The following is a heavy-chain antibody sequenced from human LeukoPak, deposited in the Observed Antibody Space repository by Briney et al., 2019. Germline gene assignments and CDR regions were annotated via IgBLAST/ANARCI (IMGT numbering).Heavy chain of an antibody. J-gene: IGHJ4*02. Sequence: SETLSLTCTVSGGSISSSSYYWGWIRQPPGKGLEWIGSIYYSGSTYYNPSLKSRVTISVDTSKNQFSLKLSSVTAAGTAVYYCARRRSGSYYEVSYFDYWGQGTLVTVSS. CDR1: GGSISSSSYY. CDR3: ARRRSGSYYEVSYFDY. CDR2: IYYSGST. V-gene: IGHV4-39*07. D-gene: IGHD1-26*01.